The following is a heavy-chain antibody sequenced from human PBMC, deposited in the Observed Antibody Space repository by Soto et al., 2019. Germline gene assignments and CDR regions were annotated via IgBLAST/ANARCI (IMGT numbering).Heavy chain of an antibody. J-gene: IGHJ6*02. CDR1: ADSVTSDSYF. V-gene: IGHV4-61*01. Sequence: SETLSLTCTVSADSVTSDSYFWRWIRQPPGKGLEWIGNSYYSGYYSGSTNHNPSLKSRVTVSVDTSKNQFSLKLRSVTTADTAVYFCARDYKREKCGSVRCNSLDVWGQGTTVTVSS. CDR2: SYYSGYYSGST. CDR3: ARDYKREKCGSVRCNSLDV. D-gene: IGHD1-20*01.